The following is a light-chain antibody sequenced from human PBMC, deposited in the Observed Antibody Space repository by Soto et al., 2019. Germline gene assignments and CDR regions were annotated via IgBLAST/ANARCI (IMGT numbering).Light chain of an antibody. V-gene: IGLV2-14*01. Sequence: LTQPASVSGSPGQSITISCTGTSSDVGGYNYVSWYQQHPGKAPKLMIYEVSSRPSGVSKRFSGSKSGNTASLTISGLQAEDEAHYYCSSYTSSSTVFGTGTKVTV. CDR1: SSDVGGYNY. J-gene: IGLJ1*01. CDR2: EVS. CDR3: SSYTSSSTV.